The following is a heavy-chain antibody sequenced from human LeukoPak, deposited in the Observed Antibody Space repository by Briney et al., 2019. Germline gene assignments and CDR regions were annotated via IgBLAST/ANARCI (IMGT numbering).Heavy chain of an antibody. CDR2: IYTSGST. CDR1: GGSISSYY. J-gene: IGHJ3*02. D-gene: IGHD3-22*01. Sequence: SETLSLTCTVSGGSISSYYWSWIRQPAGKGLEWIGRIYTSGSTNYNPSLKSRVTMSVDTSKNQFSLKLSSVTAADTAVYYCARGRAYYYDSSGHAFDIWGQGTMVTVSS. V-gene: IGHV4-4*07. CDR3: ARGRAYYYDSSGHAFDI.